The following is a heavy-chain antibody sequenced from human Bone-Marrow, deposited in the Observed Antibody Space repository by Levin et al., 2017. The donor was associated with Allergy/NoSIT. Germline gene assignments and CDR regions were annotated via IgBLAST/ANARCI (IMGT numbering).Heavy chain of an antibody. D-gene: IGHD2-21*02. CDR3: ARDTFVTRHLDS. CDR2: ISAFNGKT. V-gene: IGHV1-18*01. Sequence: ASVKVSCKTSGFSFTSYGFTWVRQAPGQGLEWVAWISAFNGKTNFGQNFQGRVSVTTDPFTSTAYMDLQNLRSNDTAVYYCARDTFVTRHLDSWGQGTLVTVSS. J-gene: IGHJ4*02. CDR1: GFSFTSYG.